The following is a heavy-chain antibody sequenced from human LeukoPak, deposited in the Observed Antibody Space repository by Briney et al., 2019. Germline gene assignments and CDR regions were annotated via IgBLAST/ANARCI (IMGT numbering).Heavy chain of an antibody. CDR1: GFTFSSYA. D-gene: IGHD3-3*01. Sequence: GGSLRLSCAASGFTFSSYAMSWVRQAPGKGLEWVSAISGSGGSTYYADSVKGRFSISRDNSKNTLYLHMNSLRAEDTAVYYCARTESYDFWSGYYSSYFDYWGQGTLVTVSS. CDR2: ISGSGGST. V-gene: IGHV3-23*01. J-gene: IGHJ4*02. CDR3: ARTESYDFWSGYYSSYFDY.